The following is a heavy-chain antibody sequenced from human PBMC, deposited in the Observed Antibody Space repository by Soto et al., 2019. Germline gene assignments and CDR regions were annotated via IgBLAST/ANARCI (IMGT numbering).Heavy chain of an antibody. V-gene: IGHV3-23*01. CDR1: GFTFSTYA. J-gene: IGHJ4*02. D-gene: IGHD3-10*01. Sequence: EVQLLESGGGLVQPGGSLRLSCSTSGFTFSTYAMNWVRQAPGKGLEWVSGLSGSGGTTYYADSVRGRFTISRDNSKNTLFLQMNSLRAEDTALYYCAKQRADYGAGSDTYYLDFWGQGTLVTVSS. CDR3: AKQRADYGAGSDTYYLDF. CDR2: LSGSGGTT.